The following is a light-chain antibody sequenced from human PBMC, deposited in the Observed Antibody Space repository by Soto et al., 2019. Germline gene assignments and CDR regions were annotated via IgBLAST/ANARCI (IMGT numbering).Light chain of an antibody. V-gene: IGKV3-20*01. J-gene: IGKJ2*02. Sequence: EIVLTQSPGTLSLSPGERATLSCRASQSVSSSYLAWYQQKPCQAPRLLIYGASSSATGIPDRFSGSGSGTDFTLTISRLEPEDFAVYYCQQYGSSPGTFGQGTKLEIK. CDR1: QSVSSSY. CDR3: QQYGSSPGT. CDR2: GAS.